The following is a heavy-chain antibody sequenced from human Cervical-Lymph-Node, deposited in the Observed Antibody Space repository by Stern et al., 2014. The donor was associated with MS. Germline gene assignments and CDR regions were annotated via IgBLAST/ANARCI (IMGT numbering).Heavy chain of an antibody. CDR2: INHSGST. CDR3: ARWYDSSGYYSYFDY. V-gene: IGHV4-34*01. D-gene: IGHD3-22*01. CDR1: GGSFSGYY. J-gene: IGHJ4*02. Sequence: QVQLQQWGAGLLKPSETLSLTCAVYGGSFSGYYWSWIRQPPGKGLEWIGEINHSGSTNYNPSLKSRVTISVDTSKNQFSLKLSSVTAADTAVYYCARWYDSSGYYSYFDYWGQGTLVTVSS.